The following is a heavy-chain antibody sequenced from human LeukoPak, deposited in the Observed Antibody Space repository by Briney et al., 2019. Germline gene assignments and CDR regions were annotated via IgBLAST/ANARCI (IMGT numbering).Heavy chain of an antibody. J-gene: IGHJ5*02. CDR1: GFSFRSYG. V-gene: IGHV3-33*01. D-gene: IGHD2-15*01. CDR2: IWYDGSKK. Sequence: GRSLRLSCAASGFSFRSYGMHWVRQAPGKGLEWVAVIWYDGSKKYYADSVKGRFTISRDNGENSVYLQMNSLRAEDTAVYFCARERSYCSGATCSLDLWGQGTLVTVSS. CDR3: ARERSYCSGATCSLDL.